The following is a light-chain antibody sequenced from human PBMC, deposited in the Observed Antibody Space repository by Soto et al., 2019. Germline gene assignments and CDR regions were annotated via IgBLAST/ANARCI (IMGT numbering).Light chain of an antibody. CDR2: GAS. Sequence: VMTQAPATLSVSPGERATLSCRASQTINNNVAWYQLKDGQVPRLVIYGASTRATDIPARFSGSGSGTDFTLTISSLQAEDVAVYYCQQYYSLPRTFGQGTKVDIK. CDR3: QQYYSLPRT. V-gene: IGKV3-15*01. CDR1: QTINNN. J-gene: IGKJ1*01.